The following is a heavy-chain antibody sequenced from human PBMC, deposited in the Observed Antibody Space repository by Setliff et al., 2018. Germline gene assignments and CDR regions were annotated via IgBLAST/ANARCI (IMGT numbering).Heavy chain of an antibody. CDR2: IYYRGTT. CDR1: GGFIRDYY. Sequence: PSETLSLTCTVSGGFIRDYYWNWIRQSPGKGLEWIGYIYYRGTTNYNSSLKSRVTISIDMSKNQFSLKLSSATAADTAVYFCAAVGIDAGGGWFDPWGHGIPGTVSS. J-gene: IGHJ5*02. CDR3: AAVGIDAGGGWFDP. V-gene: IGHV4-59*01. D-gene: IGHD1-26*01.